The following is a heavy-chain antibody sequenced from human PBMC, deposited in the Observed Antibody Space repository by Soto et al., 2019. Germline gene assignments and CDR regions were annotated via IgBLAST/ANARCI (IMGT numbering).Heavy chain of an antibody. Sequence: HVELVQSGADVKKPVASVTISCKASGYTFTDYALHWVRQAPGQRLEWMGWMNAGVGNTLYSQKFQGRITITRDTSASTAYMELNRLKSEDTSIYYCARDTGYTFGSLNYWGPGTLVTVSS. D-gene: IGHD5-18*01. CDR3: ARDTGYTFGSLNY. V-gene: IGHV1-3*01. CDR2: MNAGVGNT. CDR1: GYTFTDYA. J-gene: IGHJ4*02.